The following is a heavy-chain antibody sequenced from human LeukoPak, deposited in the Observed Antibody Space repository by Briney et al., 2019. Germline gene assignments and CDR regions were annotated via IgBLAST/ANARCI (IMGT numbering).Heavy chain of an antibody. J-gene: IGHJ5*02. CDR3: ARDLVVVPAAPPTFDP. CDR1: GFTFKNYE. V-gene: IGHV3-48*03. Sequence: GGSLRLSCVASGFTFKNYEFNWVRQAPGKGPEWLSYITSSGSAIYYADSVKGRFTISRDNAKNSQMYSLRAEDTAVYYCARDLVVVPAAPPTFDPWGQGTLVTVSS. CDR2: ITSSGSAI. D-gene: IGHD2-2*01.